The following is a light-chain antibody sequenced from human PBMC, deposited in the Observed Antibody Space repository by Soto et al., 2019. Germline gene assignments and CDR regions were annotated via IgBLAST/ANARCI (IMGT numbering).Light chain of an antibody. J-gene: IGLJ1*01. CDR2: EVS. CDR1: GSDSGGYKY. V-gene: IGLV2-14*01. Sequence: QSVLPQTASVSGSPGQSITSSCTGTGSDSGGYKYVSWYRQYRGEAPKIIIFEVSNRPSGVSARFSGSKSGNTASLTIAGLQAEDEADYYCSSYTSSVTYLFGKGTKVTVL. CDR3: SSYTSSVTYL.